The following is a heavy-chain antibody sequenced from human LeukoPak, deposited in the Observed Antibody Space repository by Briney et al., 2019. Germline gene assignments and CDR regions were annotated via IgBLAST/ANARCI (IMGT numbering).Heavy chain of an antibody. D-gene: IGHD5-18*01. CDR2: IYYSGST. Sequence: SETLSLTCTVSGGSISSYYWSWIRQPPGKGLEWIGYIYYSGSTNYNPSLKSRVTISVDTSKNQFSLKLSSVTAADTAVYYCARVPAIRGYSYGPRITDYYYYMDVWGKGTTVTVSS. J-gene: IGHJ6*03. CDR1: GGSISSYY. CDR3: ARVPAIRGYSYGPRITDYYYYMDV. V-gene: IGHV4-59*01.